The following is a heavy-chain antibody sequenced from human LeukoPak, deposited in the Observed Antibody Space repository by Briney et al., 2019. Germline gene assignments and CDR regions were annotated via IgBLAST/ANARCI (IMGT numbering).Heavy chain of an antibody. CDR3: ARPSKYGSGRDYFDF. D-gene: IGHD3-10*01. CDR1: GFTFSNYI. Sequence: GGSLRLSCAASGFTFSNYIMNWVHQAPGKGLEWVSYISSSSSTIYYADSVRGRFTISRDNAKNSLYLQMTSLRAEDTAVYYCARPSKYGSGRDYFDFWGQGTLVTVSS. CDR2: ISSSSSTI. J-gene: IGHJ4*02. V-gene: IGHV3-48*04.